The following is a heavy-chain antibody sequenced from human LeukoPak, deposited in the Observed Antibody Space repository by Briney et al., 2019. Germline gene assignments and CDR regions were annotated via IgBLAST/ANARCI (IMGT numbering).Heavy chain of an antibody. J-gene: IGHJ4*02. V-gene: IGHV3-21*01. Sequence: GGSLRLSCAASGFTFSNFAMAWVRQTPGKGLEWVSGILAGGGSKYYADSVKGRFTISRDNAKNSLYLQMNSLRAEDTAVYYCARDLQLPSPGWGQGTLVTVSS. D-gene: IGHD5-18*01. CDR2: ILAGGGSK. CDR1: GFTFSNFA. CDR3: ARDLQLPSPG.